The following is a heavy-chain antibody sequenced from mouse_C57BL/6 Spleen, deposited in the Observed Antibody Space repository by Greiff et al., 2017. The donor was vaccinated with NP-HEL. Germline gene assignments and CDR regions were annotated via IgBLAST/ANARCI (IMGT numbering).Heavy chain of an antibody. V-gene: IGHV1-64*01. Sequence: QVQLQQPGAELVKPGASVKLSCKASGYTFTSYWMHWVKQRPGQGLEWIGMIHPNSGSTNYNEKFKSKATLTVDKSSSTAYMQLSSLTSEDSAVYYCAREGDVRGFAYWGQGTLVTVSA. CDR3: AREGDVRGFAY. J-gene: IGHJ3*01. D-gene: IGHD3-3*01. CDR2: IHPNSGST. CDR1: GYTFTSYW.